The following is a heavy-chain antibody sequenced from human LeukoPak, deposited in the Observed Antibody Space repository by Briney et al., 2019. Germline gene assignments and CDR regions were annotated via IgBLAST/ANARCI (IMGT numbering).Heavy chain of an antibody. CDR1: GYTFTGYY. Sequence: ASVKVSCKASGYTFTGYYMHWVRQAPGQGLEWMGWINTNTGNPTYAQGFTGRFVFSLDTSVSTAYLQISSLKAEDTAVYYCARVHDTTVSGLFDYWGQGTLVSVSS. V-gene: IGHV7-4-1*02. D-gene: IGHD4-17*01. CDR3: ARVHDTTVSGLFDY. J-gene: IGHJ4*02. CDR2: INTNTGNP.